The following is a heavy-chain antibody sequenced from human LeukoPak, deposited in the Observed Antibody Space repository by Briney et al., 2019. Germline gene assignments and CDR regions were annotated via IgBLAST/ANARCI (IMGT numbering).Heavy chain of an antibody. CDR1: RGTFSSYA. CDR2: IIPIFGTA. D-gene: IGHD2-2*01. J-gene: IGHJ5*02. V-gene: IGHV1-69*13. Sequence: SVKVSCKASRGTFSSYAISWVRQAPGQGLEWMGGIIPIFGTANYAQKFQGRVTITADESTSTAYMELSSLRSEDTAVYYCARDTRHRYCSSSSCFRGWLDPWGQGTPVTVSS. CDR3: ARDTRHRYCSSSSCFRGWLDP.